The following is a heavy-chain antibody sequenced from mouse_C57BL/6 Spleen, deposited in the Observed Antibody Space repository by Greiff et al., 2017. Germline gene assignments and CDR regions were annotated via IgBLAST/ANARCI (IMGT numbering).Heavy chain of an antibody. CDR1: GYTFTGYW. Sequence: VQLQQSGAELMKPGASVKLSCKATGYTFTGYWIEWVKQRPGHGLEWIGEILPGSGSTNYHEKFKGKATVTSDTSSYTAYMQLSSLATEASAISCCARFGRGYFDYWGQGTTLTVSS. J-gene: IGHJ2*01. CDR3: ARFGRGYFDY. V-gene: IGHV1-9*01. CDR2: ILPGSGST. D-gene: IGHD1-1*02.